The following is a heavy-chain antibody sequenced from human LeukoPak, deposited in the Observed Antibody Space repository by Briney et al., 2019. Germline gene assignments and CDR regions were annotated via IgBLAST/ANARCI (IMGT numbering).Heavy chain of an antibody. Sequence: SETLSLTCTVSGGSISSSSYYWGWIRQPPGKGLEWIGSIYYSGSTYYNPSLKSRVTISVDTPKNQFSLKLSSVTAADTAVYYCARAYDYVWGSYRHPSYYYGMDVWGQGTTVTVSS. V-gene: IGHV4-39*07. D-gene: IGHD3-16*02. CDR3: ARAYDYVWGSYRHPSYYYGMDV. J-gene: IGHJ6*02. CDR1: GGSISSSSYY. CDR2: IYYSGST.